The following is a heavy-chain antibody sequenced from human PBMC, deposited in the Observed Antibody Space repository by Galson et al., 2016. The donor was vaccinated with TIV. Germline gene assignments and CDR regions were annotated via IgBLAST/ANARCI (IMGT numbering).Heavy chain of an antibody. V-gene: IGHV1-2*02. CDR2: INAFSGAT. J-gene: IGHJ3*01. CDR1: GYTFTVNY. Sequence: SVKVSCKASGYTFTVNYIHWVRQAPGQGLEWMGWINAFSGATNYAQKFQGRVTITRDTSLSTDYMELRTLRSDDTAVYYCARDAPGGNYPDAFEFWGQGTMVTASS. D-gene: IGHD1-7*01. CDR3: ARDAPGGNYPDAFEF.